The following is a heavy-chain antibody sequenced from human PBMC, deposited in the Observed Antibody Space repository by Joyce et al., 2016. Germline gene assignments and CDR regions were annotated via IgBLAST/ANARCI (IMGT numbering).Heavy chain of an antibody. V-gene: IGHV3-23*01. D-gene: IGHD6-19*01. CDR1: GFTFRNYA. CDR2: IRGSGGDT. J-gene: IGHJ6*03. Sequence: EVQLLESGGGLLQPGGSLRLSCAASGFTFRNYAMSWVRQAPGKGLEWVSTIRGSGGDTYYPDPVKGRFTISSDNSKNTLYLQMNSLSADDTAVYFCAKKISSGWPVYYYYMDVWGNGTTVTVSS. CDR3: AKKISSGWPVYYYYMDV.